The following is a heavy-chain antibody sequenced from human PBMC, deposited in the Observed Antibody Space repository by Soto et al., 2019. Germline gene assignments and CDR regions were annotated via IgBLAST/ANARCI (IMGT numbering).Heavy chain of an antibody. CDR2: FVLIVGTQ. D-gene: IGHD1-26*01. J-gene: IGHJ4*02. V-gene: IGHV1-69*01. CDR3: AIGFTYSGEFDS. Sequence: VQLVQTGAEGKKPGSSVKVSCKASGGTLSSYAISWVRQAPGQGLEWMGGFVLIVGTQVYAQGFSNRVTVTADDASTSAYMELRSLRPEDTAVYFCAIGFTYSGEFDSWGPGTLVTVSS. CDR1: GGTLSSYA.